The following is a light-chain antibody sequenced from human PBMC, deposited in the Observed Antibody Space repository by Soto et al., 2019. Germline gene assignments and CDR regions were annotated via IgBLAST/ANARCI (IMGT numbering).Light chain of an antibody. J-gene: IGLJ1*01. CDR2: EVS. CDR1: SSDVGGYKY. V-gene: IGLV2-14*01. CDR3: SSYTNNSPYV. Sequence: QSALTQPASVSGSPGQSIIISCTGTSSDVGGYKYVPWYQQHPGKAPKLMIYEVSNGPSGVSNRFSGSKSGNTASLTISGLQVEDEADYYCSSYTNNSPYVFGTGTKVTV.